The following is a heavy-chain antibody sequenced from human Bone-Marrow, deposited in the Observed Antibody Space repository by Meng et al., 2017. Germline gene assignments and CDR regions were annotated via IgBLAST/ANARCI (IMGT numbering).Heavy chain of an antibody. J-gene: IGHJ4*02. D-gene: IGHD3-22*01. CDR1: GYTFTSYA. V-gene: IGHV7-4-1*02. CDR3: APTMYYYDSSGYYSGVG. Sequence: HVQLVQFGSRLKKPGASVKVSCKASGYTFTSYAMNWVRQAPGQGLEWMGWINTNTGNPTYAQGFTGRFVFSLDTSVSTAYLQISSLKAEDTAVYYCAPTMYYYDSSGYYSGVGWGQGTLVTVSS. CDR2: INTNTGNP.